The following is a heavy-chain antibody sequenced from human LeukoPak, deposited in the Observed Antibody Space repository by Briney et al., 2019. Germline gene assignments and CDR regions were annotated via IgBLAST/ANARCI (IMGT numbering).Heavy chain of an antibody. J-gene: IGHJ4*02. V-gene: IGHV3-7*01. CDR1: GFTFSSYW. CDR2: IKQDGSEK. CDR3: AKESSGWYTYYFDY. Sequence: GGSLRLSCAASGFTFSSYWMSWVRQAPGKGLEWVANIKQDGSEKYYVDSVKGRFTISRDNAKNSLYLQMNSLRAEDTAVYYCAKESSGWYTYYFDYWGQGTLVTVSS. D-gene: IGHD6-19*01.